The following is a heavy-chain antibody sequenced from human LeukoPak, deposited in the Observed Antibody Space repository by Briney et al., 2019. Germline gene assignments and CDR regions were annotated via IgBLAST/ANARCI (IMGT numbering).Heavy chain of an antibody. CDR3: AREEETYYYGSGSLMDV. CDR1: GGSFSGYY. Sequence: PSETLSLTCAVYGGSFSGYYWSWIRQPPGKGLEWIGRIYTSGSTNYNPSLKSRVTISVDTSKNQFSLKLSSVTAADTAVYYCAREEETYYYGSGSLMDVWGKGTTVTVSS. J-gene: IGHJ6*03. CDR2: IYTSGST. D-gene: IGHD3-10*01. V-gene: IGHV4-4*08.